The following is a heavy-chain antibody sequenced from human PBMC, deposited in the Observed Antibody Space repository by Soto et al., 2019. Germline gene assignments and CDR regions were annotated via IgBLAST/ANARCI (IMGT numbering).Heavy chain of an antibody. J-gene: IGHJ3*02. D-gene: IGHD3-10*01. Sequence: QVQLQESGPGLVKPSETLSLTCTVSGGSISSYYWSWIRQPPGKGLEWIGYIYYSGSTNYNPSLQRRGTISVDTSKNQFSLKLSSVTAADTAVYYCARRYGSFFDIWGQGTMVTVSS. CDR3: ARRYGSFFDI. CDR1: GGSISSYY. CDR2: IYYSGST. V-gene: IGHV4-59*08.